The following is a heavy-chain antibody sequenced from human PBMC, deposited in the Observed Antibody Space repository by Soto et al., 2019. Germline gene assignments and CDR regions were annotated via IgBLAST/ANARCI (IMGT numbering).Heavy chain of an antibody. V-gene: IGHV3-33*01. Sequence: GGSLRLSCAASGFTFSSYGMHWVRQAPGKGLEWVAVIWYDGSNKYYADSVKGRFTISRDNSKNTLYLQMNSLRAEDTAVYYCARDAYFWLAYDAFDIWGQGTMVTVSS. CDR2: IWYDGSNK. J-gene: IGHJ3*02. D-gene: IGHD3-9*01. CDR1: GFTFSSYG. CDR3: ARDAYFWLAYDAFDI.